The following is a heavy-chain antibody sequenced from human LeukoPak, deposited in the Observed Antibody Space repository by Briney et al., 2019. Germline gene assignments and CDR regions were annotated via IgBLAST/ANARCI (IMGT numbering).Heavy chain of an antibody. CDR2: ISSSSSYI. V-gene: IGHV3-21*01. CDR1: GFTFSSYS. CDR3: ARDAKMYSSGWYEY. J-gene: IGHJ4*02. Sequence: PGGSLRLSCAASGFTFSSYSMNWVRQAPGKGLEWVSSISSSSSYIYYADSVKGRFTISRDNAKNSLYLQMNSLRAEDTAVYYCARDAKMYSSGWYEYWGQGTLVTVSS. D-gene: IGHD6-19*01.